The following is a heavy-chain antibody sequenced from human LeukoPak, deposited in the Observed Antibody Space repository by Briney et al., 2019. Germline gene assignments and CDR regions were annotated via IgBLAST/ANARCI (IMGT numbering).Heavy chain of an antibody. CDR3: AKGYYQAPDY. J-gene: IGHJ4*02. D-gene: IGHD3-10*01. V-gene: IGHV3-23*01. CDR1: GFTFSRSA. CDR2: ISGSASST. Sequence: PGGSLRLSCAASGFTFSRSAMSWVRHAPGKGLEWVSAISGSASSTYYADSVNGRLTISRDNSKNTVFLQMNSLRAEDTALYYCAKGYYQAPDYWGQGTLVTVSS.